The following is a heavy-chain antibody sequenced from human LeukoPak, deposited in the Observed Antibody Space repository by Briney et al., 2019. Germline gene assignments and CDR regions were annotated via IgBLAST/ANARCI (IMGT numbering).Heavy chain of an antibody. V-gene: IGHV4-59*01. CDR1: GGSISSYY. D-gene: IGHD3-3*01. Sequence: DPSETLSLTGTVSGGSISSYYWSWIRQPPGKGLEWIGYIYYSGSTNYNPSLKSRVTISVDTSKNQFSLKLSSVTAADTAVYYCASGSGYYYYFHYWGQGTLVTVSS. J-gene: IGHJ4*02. CDR2: IYYSGST. CDR3: ASGSGYYYYFHY.